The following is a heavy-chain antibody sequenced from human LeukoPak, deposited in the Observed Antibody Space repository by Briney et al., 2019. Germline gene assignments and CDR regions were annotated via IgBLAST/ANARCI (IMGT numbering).Heavy chain of an antibody. V-gene: IGHV4-38-2*02. CDR1: GYSVSSGYY. CDR3: ARGDSTIFGVAALFDP. D-gene: IGHD3-3*01. Sequence: SETLSLTCTVSGYSVSSGYYWGWIRQPPGKGLEWIGSMYHSGDTYYNPSLKSRVTISVDTSKNQFSLKLSSVTAADTAVYYCARGDSTIFGVAALFDPWGQGTLVTVSS. J-gene: IGHJ5*02. CDR2: MYHSGDT.